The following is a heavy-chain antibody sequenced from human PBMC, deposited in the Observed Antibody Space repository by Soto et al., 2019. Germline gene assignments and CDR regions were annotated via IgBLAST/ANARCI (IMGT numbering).Heavy chain of an antibody. D-gene: IGHD6-19*01. V-gene: IGHV4-59*01. Sequence: PSETLSLTCTVSGGSISSYYWSWIRQPPGKGLEWIGYIYYSGSTNYNPSLKSRVTISVDTSKNQFSLKLSSVTAADTAVYYCARTYSSGWYPRYFQHWGQGTLVTVSS. CDR3: ARTYSSGWYPRYFQH. J-gene: IGHJ1*01. CDR2: IYYSGST. CDR1: GGSISSYY.